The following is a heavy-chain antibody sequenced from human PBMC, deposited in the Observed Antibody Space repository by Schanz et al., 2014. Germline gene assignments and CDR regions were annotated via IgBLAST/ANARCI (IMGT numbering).Heavy chain of an antibody. CDR3: AGGEYQLLYAN. J-gene: IGHJ1*01. CDR1: GFTFRSYS. CDR2: ISSTSRAT. V-gene: IGHV3-48*01. D-gene: IGHD2-2*02. Sequence: EVQLVESGGSLVQPGGSLRLSCAASGFTFRSYSMNWVRQAPGKGLEWISYISSTSRATYYADSVKGRFTISRDNAKNSLFLQFNDLRAWDTAVYYCAGGEYQLLYANWGQGTLVTVSS.